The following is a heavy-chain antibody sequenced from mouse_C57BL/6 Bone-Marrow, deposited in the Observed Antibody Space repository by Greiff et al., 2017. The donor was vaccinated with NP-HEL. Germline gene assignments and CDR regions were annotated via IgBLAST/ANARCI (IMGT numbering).Heavy chain of an antibody. CDR2: IDPSDSET. Sequence: QVQLQQPGAELVKPGASVKLSCKASGYTFTSYWMHWVKQRPIQGLEWIGNIDPSDSETHYNQKFKDKATLTVDKSSSTAYMQLSSLTSEDSAVYYCARRYFDYWGQGTTLTVSS. CDR3: ARRYFDY. CDR1: GYTFTSYW. J-gene: IGHJ2*01. V-gene: IGHV1-52*01.